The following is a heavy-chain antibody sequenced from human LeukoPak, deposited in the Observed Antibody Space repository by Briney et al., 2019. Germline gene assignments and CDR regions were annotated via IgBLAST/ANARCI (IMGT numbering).Heavy chain of an antibody. J-gene: IGHJ4*02. V-gene: IGHV1-18*04. D-gene: IGHD5-18*01. CDR3: ARIYSYGNGVYYFDY. CDR2: ISAYNGNT. CDR1: GYTFTTYG. Sequence: ASVKVSCKASGYTFTTYGISWVRRAPGQGLEWMGWISAYNGNTNYAQKLQGRVTMTTDTSTSTAYMELRSLRSDDTAVYYCARIYSYGNGVYYFDYWGQGTLVTVSS.